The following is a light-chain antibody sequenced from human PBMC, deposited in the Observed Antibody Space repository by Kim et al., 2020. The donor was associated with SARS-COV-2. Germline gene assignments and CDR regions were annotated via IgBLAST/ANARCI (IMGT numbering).Light chain of an antibody. CDR2: QDS. V-gene: IGLV3-1*01. J-gene: IGLJ1*01. CDR3: QAWDSSTYV. Sequence: VSPGQTASITCSGDKLGDKYACWYQQKPGQSPVLVIYQDSNRPSGIPERFSGSNSGNTATLTISGTQAMDEADYYCQAWDSSTYVFGTGTKVTVL. CDR1: KLGDKY.